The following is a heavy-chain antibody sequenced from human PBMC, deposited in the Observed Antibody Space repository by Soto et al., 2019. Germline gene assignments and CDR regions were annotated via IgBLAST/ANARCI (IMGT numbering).Heavy chain of an antibody. CDR2: IYHSGNT. Sequence: SETLSLNCAVSGFSIRLGYYWCWIRQPPGKGLEWIGSIYHSGNTYYNPSLKSRVTMSVDKSNNQFSLNLMSVTAADTATYYCARNSRTGSRSTDCHMSSGWGIRVT. D-gene: IGHD3-9*01. CDR3: ARNSRTGSRSTDCHMS. CDR1: GFSIRLGYY. J-gene: IGHJ5*02. V-gene: IGHV4-38-2*01.